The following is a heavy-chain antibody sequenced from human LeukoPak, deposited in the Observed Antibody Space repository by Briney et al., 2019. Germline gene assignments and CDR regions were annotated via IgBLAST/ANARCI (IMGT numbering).Heavy chain of an antibody. CDR1: GHSFTSSW. D-gene: IGHD5-18*01. CDR2: IFAGDFTT. CDR3: ATLRGYTYASRAFDM. V-gene: IGHV5-51*01. Sequence: GESLKISCRCSGHSFTSSWIAWVRQMPGKGLEWIGIIFAGDFTTRYSPSFQGQVIISADNSITTAYLQWSSLKASDTAIYYCATLRGYTYASRAFDMWGQGTVVTVSS. J-gene: IGHJ3*02.